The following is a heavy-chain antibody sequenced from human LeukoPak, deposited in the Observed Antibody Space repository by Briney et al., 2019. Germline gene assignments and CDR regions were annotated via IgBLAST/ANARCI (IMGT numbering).Heavy chain of an antibody. V-gene: IGHV4-39*07. CDR3: ASLYNWNYASPYYMDV. D-gene: IGHD1-7*01. CDR1: GGSISSDNYY. J-gene: IGHJ6*03. CDR2: ISYSGST. Sequence: SETLSLTCTVSGGSISSDNYYWGWIRQSPGKGLEWIGRISYSGSTYYNPYLKSRVTISEDTSNNQFSLKLSSVTAADTAMYYCASLYNWNYASPYYMDVWGKGTTVTVSS.